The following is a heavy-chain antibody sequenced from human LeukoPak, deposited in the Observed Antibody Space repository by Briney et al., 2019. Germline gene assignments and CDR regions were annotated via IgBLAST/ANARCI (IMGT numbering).Heavy chain of an antibody. CDR2: MNPNSGNT. D-gene: IGHD3-9*01. J-gene: IGHJ4*02. V-gene: IGHV1-8*01. Sequence: ASVKVSCKASGYTFTSFDINWVRQATGQGLEWMGWMNPNSGNTGYAQKFQGRVTMTRNTSITTAYMELSSLRSEDTAVYYCARETYSNILTGTDYWGQGTLVTVSS. CDR3: ARETYSNILTGTDY. CDR1: GYTFTSFD.